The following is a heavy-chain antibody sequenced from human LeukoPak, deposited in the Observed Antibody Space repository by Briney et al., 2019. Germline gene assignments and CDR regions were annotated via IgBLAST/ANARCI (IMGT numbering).Heavy chain of an antibody. CDR3: AKLGAGGAFDI. CDR2: ISWNSGSI. D-gene: IGHD3-10*01. Sequence: GGSLRLSCAASGFTFDDYAMHWVRQAPGKGLEWVSGISWNSGSIGYADSVKGRFTISRDNAKNSLYLQMNSLRAEDTALYYCAKLGAGGAFDIWGQGTMVTVSS. V-gene: IGHV3-9*01. J-gene: IGHJ3*02. CDR1: GFTFDDYA.